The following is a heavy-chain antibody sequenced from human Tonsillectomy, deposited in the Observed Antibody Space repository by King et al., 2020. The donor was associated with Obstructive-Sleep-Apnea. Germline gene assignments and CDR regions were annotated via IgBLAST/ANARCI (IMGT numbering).Heavy chain of an antibody. V-gene: IGHV4-59*01. CDR3: ARNEKRWIQVPHYYYGMGG. CDR2: IYYSGST. CDR1: GGSINNYY. Sequence: QLQESGPGLVKPSETLSLTCTVSGGSINNYYWNWIRQPPGKGLEWIGYIYYSGSTNYNPSLKSRVTISEDTSKNQFSLKLSSVTAADTAVYYCARNEKRWIQVPHYYYGMGGWGQGATVTAS. J-gene: IGHJ6*02. D-gene: IGHD5-24*01.